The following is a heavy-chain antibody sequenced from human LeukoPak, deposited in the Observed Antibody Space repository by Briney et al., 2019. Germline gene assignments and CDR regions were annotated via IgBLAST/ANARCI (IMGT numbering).Heavy chain of an antibody. CDR3: AKVKTDILIPDS. D-gene: IGHD2-21*02. Sequence: GGSLRLSCVASGFTFRLFGMHWVRQAPGKGLEWVSFIRFDGSNTYHADSVKGRFTISRDNSKNTLYLQMNGLTSADTAVYYCAKVKTDILIPDSWGQGTLVTVSS. CDR1: GFTFRLFG. V-gene: IGHV3-30*02. CDR2: IRFDGSNT. J-gene: IGHJ4*02.